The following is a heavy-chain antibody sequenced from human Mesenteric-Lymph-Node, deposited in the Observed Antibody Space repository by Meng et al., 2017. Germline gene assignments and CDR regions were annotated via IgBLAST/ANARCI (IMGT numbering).Heavy chain of an antibody. J-gene: IGHJ3*02. Sequence: GGSLRLSCAASGFNFSSYSVNWVRQAPGKGLEWLSSISSSSTYIYYADSVRGRFTISRDNAKNSLLLQMNSLRAKDTAIYYCARIRVERATGTAFDIWGQGTMVTISS. CDR1: GFNFSSYS. CDR3: ARIRVERATGTAFDI. V-gene: IGHV3-21*06. CDR2: ISSSSTYI. D-gene: IGHD5-24*01.